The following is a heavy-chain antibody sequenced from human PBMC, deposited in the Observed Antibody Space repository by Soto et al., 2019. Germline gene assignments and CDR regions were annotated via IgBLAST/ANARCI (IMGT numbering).Heavy chain of an antibody. V-gene: IGHV2-5*02. CDR1: GFSLTTTGEG. J-gene: IGHJ3*01. D-gene: IGHD2-15*01. CDR2: IYCDDDK. Sequence: QITLKESGPALEKPTQPLTLTCTLSGFSLTTTGEGVGWIRQPPGEAPQWLALIYCDDDKTYTPSLKSRLTIPKDSFKGQVVLTLTNMAPVHTATYYCVTRRVNNVGIEAFEVWGPGKVVTVSS. CDR3: VTRRVNNVGIEAFEV.